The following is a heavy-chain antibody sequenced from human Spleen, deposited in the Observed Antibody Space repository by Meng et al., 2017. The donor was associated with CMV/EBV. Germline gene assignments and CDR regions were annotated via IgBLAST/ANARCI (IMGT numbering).Heavy chain of an antibody. D-gene: IGHD3-3*01. CDR1: GFTVSSNY. V-gene: IGHV3-7*01. Sequence: GESLKISCAASGFTVSSNYMSWVRQAPGKGLEWVAIINPDVSKEAYADSVKGRFTISRDNAKNSLYLQMNSLRADDTAVYYCARGGYDFWSGYYAYWGQGTLVTVSS. CDR2: INPDVSKE. J-gene: IGHJ4*02. CDR3: ARGGYDFWSGYYAY.